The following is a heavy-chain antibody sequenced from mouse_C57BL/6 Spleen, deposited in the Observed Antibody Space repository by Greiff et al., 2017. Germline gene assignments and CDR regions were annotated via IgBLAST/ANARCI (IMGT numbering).Heavy chain of an antibody. Sequence: QVQLQQPGAELVKPGASVKLSCKASGYTFTSYWMHWVKQRPGQGLEWIGMIHPNSGSTNYNEKFKSKATLTVDKSSSTAYMQLSSLTSEDSAVYYCARSNWDYYFGCWGQGTTLTVSS. J-gene: IGHJ2*01. CDR3: ARSNWDYYFGC. CDR1: GYTFTSYW. CDR2: IHPNSGST. V-gene: IGHV1-64*01. D-gene: IGHD4-1*01.